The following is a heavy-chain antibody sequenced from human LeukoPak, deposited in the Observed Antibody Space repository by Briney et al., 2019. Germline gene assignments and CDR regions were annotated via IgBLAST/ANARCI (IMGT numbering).Heavy chain of an antibody. CDR1: AFTFNNNW. CDR3: ARWGFNYAYYYDY. CDR2: IKQDGGEK. J-gene: IGHJ4*02. V-gene: IGHV3-7*01. Sequence: PGGSLRLSCVASAFTFNNNWMSWLRQAPGQGLEWVANIKQDGGEKYYVDSVKGRFTISRDNAKNSLYLQMNSLRAEDTAVDYCARWGFNYAYYYDYWGQGTLVTVSS. D-gene: IGHD5-18*01.